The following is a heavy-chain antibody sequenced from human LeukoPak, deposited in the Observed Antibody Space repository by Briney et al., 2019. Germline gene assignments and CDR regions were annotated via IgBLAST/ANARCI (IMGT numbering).Heavy chain of an antibody. D-gene: IGHD5-12*01. Sequence: GGSLRLSCVVSGFSLDSYWMSWVRQAPGKGPERVANINQDGSEKYYVDSVKGRFSISRDNAKSSLYLQMNSLRVEDTAVYYCAPLTVASDFDYWGQGALVTVPS. V-gene: IGHV3-7*01. J-gene: IGHJ4*02. CDR2: INQDGSEK. CDR3: APLTVASDFDY. CDR1: GFSLDSYW.